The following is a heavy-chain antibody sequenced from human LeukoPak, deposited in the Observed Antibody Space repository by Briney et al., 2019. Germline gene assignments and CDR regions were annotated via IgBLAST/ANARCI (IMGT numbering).Heavy chain of an antibody. CDR2: INPNSGGT. Sequence: ASVKASCKASGYTFTGYYMHWVRQAPGQGLEWMGWINPNSGGTNYAQKFQGRVTMTRDTSISTAYMELSRLRSDDTAVYYCARVPGDPPLFDYWGQGTLVTVSS. D-gene: IGHD4-17*01. J-gene: IGHJ4*02. V-gene: IGHV1-2*02. CDR3: ARVPGDPPLFDY. CDR1: GYTFTGYY.